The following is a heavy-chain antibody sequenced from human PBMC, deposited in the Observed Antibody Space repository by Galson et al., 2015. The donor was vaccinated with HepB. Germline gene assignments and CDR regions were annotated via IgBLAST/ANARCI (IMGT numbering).Heavy chain of an antibody. D-gene: IGHD2-15*01. CDR2: MNPVGSVR. Sequence: SLRLSCAASGFTFRDHSMNWVRQAPGKGLEWLAVMNPVGSVRNYVDSVKGRFTITRDNATNSLYLQMNSLRAEDTAVYCCARDRGYLIDYRGQGTLVSVSS. V-gene: IGHV3-7*03. J-gene: IGHJ4*02. CDR3: ARDRGYLIDY. CDR1: GFTFRDHS.